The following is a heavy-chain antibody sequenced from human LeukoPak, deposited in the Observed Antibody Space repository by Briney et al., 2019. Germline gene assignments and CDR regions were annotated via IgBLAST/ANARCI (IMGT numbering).Heavy chain of an antibody. D-gene: IGHD3-10*01. Sequence: GASVKVSCKASGYTFTSYAMHWVRQAPGQRLEWMGWINAGNGNTKYSQKFQGRVTITRDTSASTAYMELSSLRSDDTAVYYCARGVTMVREPFDYWGQGTLVTVSS. V-gene: IGHV1-3*01. CDR2: INAGNGNT. CDR1: GYTFTSYA. J-gene: IGHJ4*02. CDR3: ARGVTMVREPFDY.